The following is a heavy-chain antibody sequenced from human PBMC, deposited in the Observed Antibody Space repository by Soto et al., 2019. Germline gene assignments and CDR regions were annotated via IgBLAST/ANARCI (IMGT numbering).Heavy chain of an antibody. J-gene: IGHJ6*02. V-gene: IGHV5-10-1*01. Sequence: GASLKISCKGSGYSFTSYWISWVRQMPGKGLEWMGRIDPSDSYTNYSPSFQGHVTISADKSISTAYLQWSSLKASDTAMYYCARLHIRIRRDPGTYGSGSYYNGYYYGMDVWGQGTTVTVSS. D-gene: IGHD3-10*01. CDR3: ARLHIRIRRDPGTYGSGSYYNGYYYGMDV. CDR1: GYSFTSYW. CDR2: IDPSDSYT.